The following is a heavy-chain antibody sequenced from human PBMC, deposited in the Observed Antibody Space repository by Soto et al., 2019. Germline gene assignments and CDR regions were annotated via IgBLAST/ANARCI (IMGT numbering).Heavy chain of an antibody. Sequence: GSLRLSCAASGFTFPGSSMNWVRQAPGKGLEWVASISSDSTYTHYADSVKGRFTISRDNAKNSLYLQMSSLRVEDTAVYYCASQELEPPPYFFESWGQGTLVTVSS. V-gene: IGHV3-21*01. CDR2: ISSDSTYT. J-gene: IGHJ4*02. D-gene: IGHD1-1*01. CDR1: GFTFPGSS. CDR3: ASQELEPPPYFFES.